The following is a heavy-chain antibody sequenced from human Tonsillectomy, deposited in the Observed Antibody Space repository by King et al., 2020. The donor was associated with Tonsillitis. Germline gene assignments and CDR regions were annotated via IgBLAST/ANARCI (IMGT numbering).Heavy chain of an antibody. V-gene: IGHV4-39*07. CDR2: IYYSGST. CDR3: ARRGVIVVVVAANWYFDL. CDR1: CGSISSSSYY. J-gene: IGHJ2*01. D-gene: IGHD2-15*01. Sequence: LQLQESGPGLVKPSETLSLTCTVSCGSISSSSYYWGWIRQPPGKGLEWIGSIYYSGSTYYNPSLKSRVTISVDTSKNQFSLKLSSVTAADTAVYYCARRGVIVVVVAANWYFDLWGRGTLVTVSS.